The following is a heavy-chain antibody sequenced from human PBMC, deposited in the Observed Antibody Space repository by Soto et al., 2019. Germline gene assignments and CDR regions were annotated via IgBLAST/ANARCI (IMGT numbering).Heavy chain of an antibody. V-gene: IGHV1-69*01. CDR2: IIPIFGTA. J-gene: IGHJ4*02. CDR3: ARDGGGYCTNGVSYGAPDY. CDR1: GGTFSSYA. D-gene: IGHD2-8*01. Sequence: QVQLVQSGAEVKKPGSSVKVSCKASGGTFSSYAISWVRQAPGQGLEWRGGIIPIFGTANYAQKFQGRVTITADESTSTAYMELSSLRSEDTAVYYYARDGGGYCTNGVSYGAPDYWGQGTLVTVSS.